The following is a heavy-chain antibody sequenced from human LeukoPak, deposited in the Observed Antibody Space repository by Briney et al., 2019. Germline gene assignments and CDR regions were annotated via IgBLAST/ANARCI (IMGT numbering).Heavy chain of an antibody. D-gene: IGHD3-10*01. Sequence: GGSLRLSCAASGFPFRGYSMNWVRQAPGKGLEWISYITTSSDTIYYADSVKGRFTISRDNSRNTLYLEMSSLRAEDSALYYCAKDRAPYGSGGGEDYFDLWGRGTLVAVSS. CDR1: GFPFRGYS. J-gene: IGHJ2*01. CDR3: AKDRAPYGSGGGEDYFDL. CDR2: ITTSSDTI. V-gene: IGHV3-48*01.